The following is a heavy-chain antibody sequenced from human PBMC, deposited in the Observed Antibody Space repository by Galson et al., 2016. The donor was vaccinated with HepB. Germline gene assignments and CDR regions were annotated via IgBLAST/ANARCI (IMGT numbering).Heavy chain of an antibody. J-gene: IGHJ4*02. CDR3: ARSSSWYPYFFDY. D-gene: IGHD6-13*01. CDR1: GVTVSSNY. V-gene: IGHV3-74*01. Sequence: LRLSCAASGVTVSSNYMSWVRQAPGKGLVWVSFINNDGSSTPYADSVKGRFTISRDNAKNTLFLQINSLKAEDTAVYYCARSSSWYPYFFDYWGQGTLVAVSS. CDR2: INNDGSST.